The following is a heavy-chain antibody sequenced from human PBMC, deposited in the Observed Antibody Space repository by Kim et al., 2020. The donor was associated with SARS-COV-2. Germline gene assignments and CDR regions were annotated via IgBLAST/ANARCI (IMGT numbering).Heavy chain of an antibody. D-gene: IGHD2-15*01. Sequence: GGSLRLSCAASGFTFSSYSMNWVRQAPGKGLEWVSYISSSSSTIYYADSVKGRFTISRDNAKNSLYLQMNSLRAEDTAVYYCARDEGSALVVAASNWFDPWGQGTLVTVSS. V-gene: IGHV3-48*04. J-gene: IGHJ5*02. CDR2: ISSSSSTI. CDR3: ARDEGSALVVAASNWFDP. CDR1: GFTFSSYS.